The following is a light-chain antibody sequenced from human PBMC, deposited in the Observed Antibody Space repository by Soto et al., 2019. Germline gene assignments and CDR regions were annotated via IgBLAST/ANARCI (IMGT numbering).Light chain of an antibody. CDR1: SSDVGRYNY. CDR3: CSYTSSTSAV. V-gene: IGLV2-14*01. Sequence: QSALTQPASVSGSPGQSITISCTGTSSDVGRYNYVSWFQQHPGKAPKLMIFEVSTRPSGVSNRFSGSKSGNTASPTISGLQIEDEADYYCCSYTSSTSAVFGGGTKLTVL. CDR2: EVS. J-gene: IGLJ2*01.